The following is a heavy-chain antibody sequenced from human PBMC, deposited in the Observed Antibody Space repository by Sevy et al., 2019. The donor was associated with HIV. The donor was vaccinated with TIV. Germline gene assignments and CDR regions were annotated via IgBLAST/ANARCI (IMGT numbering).Heavy chain of an antibody. CDR3: ARGTRGDAFDI. CDR1: GGSFSSNF. V-gene: IGHV4-34*01. CDR2: INHSGST. D-gene: IGHD2-2*01. Sequence: SETLSLSCAVYGGSFSSNFWSWIRQPPGKGLEWIGEINHSGSTNYNPSLKSRVTISLDTSKNQFSLNLSSVTAADTAAYYCARGTRGDAFDIWGQGTMVTVSS. J-gene: IGHJ3*02.